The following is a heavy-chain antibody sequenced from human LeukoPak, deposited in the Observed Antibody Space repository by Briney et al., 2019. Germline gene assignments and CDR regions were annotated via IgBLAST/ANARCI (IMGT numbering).Heavy chain of an antibody. CDR1: GFSFSTYA. Sequence: GGSLRLSCLASGFSFSTYAMNWVRQAPGKGLEWISSITSSGSVTYYADSVKGRFTISRDNSKNTLYLQMNSLRAEDTALYSCAKDYGGNSDAFDIWGQGTVVTVSS. V-gene: IGHV3-23*01. CDR2: ITSSGSVT. J-gene: IGHJ3*02. D-gene: IGHD4-23*01. CDR3: AKDYGGNSDAFDI.